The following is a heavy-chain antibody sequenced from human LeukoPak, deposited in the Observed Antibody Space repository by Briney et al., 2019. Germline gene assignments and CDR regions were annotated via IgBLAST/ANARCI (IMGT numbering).Heavy chain of an antibody. Sequence: GGSLRLSCAGSGFALKSYSLTWVRQAPGKGLEWVSSISSTSAYIHYADSVKGRFTISRDNVGNVVYLEMNSLGAEDTATYYCARVAVSGPTGWFDSWGQGTLVIVSS. CDR3: ARVAVSGPTGWFDS. D-gene: IGHD2-8*02. J-gene: IGHJ5*01. V-gene: IGHV3-21*01. CDR1: GFALKSYS. CDR2: ISSTSAYI.